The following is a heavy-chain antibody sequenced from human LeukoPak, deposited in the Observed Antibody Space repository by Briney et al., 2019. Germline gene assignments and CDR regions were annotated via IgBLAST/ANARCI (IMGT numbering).Heavy chain of an antibody. CDR3: AKDRRRNIVVVPAAFDY. Sequence: GGSLRLSCAASGFTVSSNYMSWVRQAPGKGLEWVSVIYSGGSTYYADSVKGRFTISRDNSKNTLYLQMNSLRAEDTAVYYCAKDRRRNIVVVPAAFDYWGQGTLVTVSS. CDR2: IYSGGST. V-gene: IGHV3-53*01. D-gene: IGHD2-2*01. J-gene: IGHJ4*02. CDR1: GFTVSSNY.